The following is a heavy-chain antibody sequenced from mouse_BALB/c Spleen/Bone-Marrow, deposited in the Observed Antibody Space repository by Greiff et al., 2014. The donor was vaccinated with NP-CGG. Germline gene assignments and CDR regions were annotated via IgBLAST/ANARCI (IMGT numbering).Heavy chain of an antibody. V-gene: IGHV1-80*01. D-gene: IGHD1-1*01. CDR2: IYPGDGDT. Sequence: VQLQQSGAELVRPGSSVKISCKASGYAFSSYWVNWVRQRPGQGLEWIGQIYPGDGDTNYNGKFKDKATLTADKSSSTAYMQLSSLTSEASEVYFCAKSGYGSFDYWGQGTTLTVSS. CDR1: GYAFSSYW. J-gene: IGHJ2*01. CDR3: AKSGYGSFDY.